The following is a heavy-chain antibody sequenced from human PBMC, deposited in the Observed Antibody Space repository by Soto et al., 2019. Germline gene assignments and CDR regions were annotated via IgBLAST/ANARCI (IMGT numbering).Heavy chain of an antibody. CDR2: IYYSGST. V-gene: IGHV4-61*01. CDR3: ERGGATVTT. J-gene: IGHJ4*02. Sequence: QVQLQESGPGLVKPSETLSLTCTVSGGSVSSGSYYWSWIRQPPGKGLEWIGYIYYSGSTNYNPSLKSRVTISVDTSKNQFSLKLSSVTAADTAVYYCERGGATVTTWGQGTLVTVSS. D-gene: IGHD4-17*01. CDR1: GGSVSSGSYY.